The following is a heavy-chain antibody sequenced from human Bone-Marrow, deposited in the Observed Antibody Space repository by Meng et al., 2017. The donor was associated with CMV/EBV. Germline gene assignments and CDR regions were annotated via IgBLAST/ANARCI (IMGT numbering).Heavy chain of an antibody. J-gene: IGHJ6*02. CDR2: IKEDGSEK. V-gene: IGHV3-7*03. CDR1: GFTFSSYW. Sequence: GESLKISCASSGFTFSSYWMTWVRRAPGKGLEWVANIKEDGSEKYYVDSVKDRFTVGRDKAKNSLTLQMDSLRAEDTAVYYCARDSPTRGMDVWGQGTTVTVSS. CDR3: ARDSPTRGMDV.